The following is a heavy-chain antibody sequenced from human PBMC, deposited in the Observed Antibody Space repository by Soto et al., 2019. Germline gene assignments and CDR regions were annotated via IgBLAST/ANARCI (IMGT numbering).Heavy chain of an antibody. D-gene: IGHD2-15*01. CDR1: GVSFSYVW. Sequence: EVQLVESGGGLVKPGGSLRLSCAASGVSFSYVWMNWVRQAPGKGLEWVGRIKSKTDGGTTVYAAPVKGRFTISRDDSTNTLYLQMNSLKPADTAVYYCSTGRDDLLYWGQGTLVTVSS. J-gene: IGHJ4*02. CDR2: IKSKTDGGTT. CDR3: STGRDDLLY. V-gene: IGHV3-15*07.